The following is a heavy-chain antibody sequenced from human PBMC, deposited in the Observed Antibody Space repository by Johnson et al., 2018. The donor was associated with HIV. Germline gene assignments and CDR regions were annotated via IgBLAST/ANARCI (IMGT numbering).Heavy chain of an antibody. CDR1: GFTFSSYA. CDR3: ARPHIVVVTAGYAFDI. D-gene: IGHD2-21*02. CDR2: ISYDGNNK. Sequence: QVQLVESGGGVVQPGRSLRLSCAASGFTFSSYAMHWVRQAPAKGLEWVAVISYDGNNKYYADSVKGRFTISRDNSKNTLYLQMNSLRAEDTAVDYCARPHIVVVTAGYAFDIWGQGTMVIVSS. J-gene: IGHJ3*02. V-gene: IGHV3-30-3*01.